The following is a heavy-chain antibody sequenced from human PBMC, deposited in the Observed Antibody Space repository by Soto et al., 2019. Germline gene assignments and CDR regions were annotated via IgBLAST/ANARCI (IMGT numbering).Heavy chain of an antibody. CDR1: GGTFSSYA. D-gene: IGHD2-15*01. J-gene: IGHJ6*02. Sequence: QVQLVQSGAEVKKPESSVKVSCKASGGTFSSYAISWVRQAPGQGLEWMGGIIPIFGTANYAQKFQGRVTIIADESTSTGYMELSSLRSEDTAVYYCALLKTGHYYYGMDVWGQGTTVTVSS. CDR2: IIPIFGTA. CDR3: ALLKTGHYYYGMDV. V-gene: IGHV1-69*01.